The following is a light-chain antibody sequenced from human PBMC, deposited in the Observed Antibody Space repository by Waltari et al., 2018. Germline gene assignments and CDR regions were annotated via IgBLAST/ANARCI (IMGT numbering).Light chain of an antibody. Sequence: DIQMRQAPSSLSASLGDRIIITCRARQAIHNYLTWSQPKPGKAPTPLLFSASRVEQGIPSRFSAGRSGTHYTLTISSLQPEDFATYYCHPYDAVPYLFGQRTKVEIK. J-gene: IGKJ2*01. CDR1: QAIHNY. V-gene: IGKV1-NL1*01. CDR3: HPYDAVPYL. CDR2: SAS.